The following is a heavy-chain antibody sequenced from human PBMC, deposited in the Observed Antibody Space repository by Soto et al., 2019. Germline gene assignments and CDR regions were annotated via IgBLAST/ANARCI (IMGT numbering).Heavy chain of an antibody. CDR2: TYYRSKWYN. D-gene: IGHD6-19*01. CDR3: AREVQWAGVAGLDY. Sequence: QTRSLPCAISGDSVSSNSAAWNLIRQSPSRGLEWLGRTYYRSKWYNDYAVSVKSRITINPDTSKNQFSLQLNSVTPEDTAVYYCAREVQWAGVAGLDYWGQGTLVTVSS. J-gene: IGHJ4*02. V-gene: IGHV6-1*01. CDR1: GDSVSSNSAA.